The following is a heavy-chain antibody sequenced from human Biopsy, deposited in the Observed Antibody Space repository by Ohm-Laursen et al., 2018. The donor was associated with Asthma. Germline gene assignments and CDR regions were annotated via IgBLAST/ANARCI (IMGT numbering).Heavy chain of an antibody. CDR3: AKDVFPGWELRRGPDY. V-gene: IGHV3-30*18. CDR1: GFTFSNYG. Sequence: SLRLSCAASGFTFSNYGIHWVRQAPGKGLDLGAVISFDGSNKNYTDSVKGRFTISRDNSRNTLHLQMNSLRAEDTAVYYCAKDVFPGWELRRGPDYWGQGTLVTVSS. J-gene: IGHJ4*02. D-gene: IGHD1-26*01. CDR2: ISFDGSNK.